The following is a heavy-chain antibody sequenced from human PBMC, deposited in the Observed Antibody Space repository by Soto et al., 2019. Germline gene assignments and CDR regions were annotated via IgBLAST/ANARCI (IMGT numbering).Heavy chain of an antibody. CDR1: GYSFTSYW. D-gene: IGHD2-2*01. V-gene: IGHV5-51*01. CDR3: ASSELVAAHHFEY. CDR2: RYPLDSYT. J-gene: IGHJ4*02. Sequence: PWEYLKIPCKGSGYSFTSYWIRWVRQMPAKGLEWMGVRYPLDSYTRYIPSFQGQVTISADKSISTAYLQWSSLKASYTAMYYCASSELVAAHHFEYWGQGPLVTVPS.